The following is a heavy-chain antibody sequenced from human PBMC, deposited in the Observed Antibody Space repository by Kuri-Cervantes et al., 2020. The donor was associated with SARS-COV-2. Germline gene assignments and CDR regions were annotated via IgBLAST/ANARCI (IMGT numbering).Heavy chain of an antibody. CDR2: IYYSAYT. J-gene: IGHJ2*01. CDR3: ARLPVPDISHSGWYFDL. V-gene: IGHV4-39*07. Sequence: GSLRLSCTVSGGSISSSSYYWGWIRQPPGKGLEWIGSIYYSAYTYYNPSLKSRVIISVDTSKNHFSLKLSSVTAADTAVYYCARLPVPDISHSGWYFDLWGRGALVTVSS. D-gene: IGHD5-12*01. CDR1: GGSISSSSYY.